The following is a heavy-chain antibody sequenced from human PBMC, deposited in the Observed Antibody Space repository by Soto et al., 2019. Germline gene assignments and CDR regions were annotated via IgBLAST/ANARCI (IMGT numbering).Heavy chain of an antibody. CDR2: ISYDGNTQ. Sequence: QVQLVESGGGVVQPGRSLRLSCAASGFTFRNYGMHWVRQAPGKGLEWVAVISYDGNTQYYADSVKGRFTISRDNSKNTLYLQMNSQRAEDTAVYYCAKEDTIISAFCIDYWGQGTLVTVSS. CDR1: GFTFRNYG. CDR3: AKEDTIISAFCIDY. J-gene: IGHJ4*02. D-gene: IGHD3-22*01. V-gene: IGHV3-30*18.